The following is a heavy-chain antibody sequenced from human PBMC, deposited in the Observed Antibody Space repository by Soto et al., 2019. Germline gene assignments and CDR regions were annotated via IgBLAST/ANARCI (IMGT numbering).Heavy chain of an antibody. D-gene: IGHD6-13*01. J-gene: IGHJ4*02. Sequence: QVQLVQSGAEVKKPVSSVKVSCKASGGTFSSYAISWVRQAPGQGLEWMGGIIPIFGTANYAQKFQGRVTITADESTSTAYMELSSLRSEDTAVYYCARDVVAAAGTAYFDYLGQGTLVTVSS. V-gene: IGHV1-69*01. CDR2: IIPIFGTA. CDR1: GGTFSSYA. CDR3: ARDVVAAAGTAYFDY.